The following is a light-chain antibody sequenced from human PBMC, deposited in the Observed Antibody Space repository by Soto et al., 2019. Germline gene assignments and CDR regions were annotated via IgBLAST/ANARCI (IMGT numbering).Light chain of an antibody. CDR3: LSYGGSNNYV. V-gene: IGLV2-8*01. CDR1: SSDVGGYHY. CDR2: EVE. J-gene: IGLJ1*01. Sequence: SIIARSTSESGSPGRSVTISCTNTSSDVGGYHYVSWYQHHPGRSPKLLIYEVEKRPPGVPGRFSGSKSGNTASLTVSGLQADDEADYYCLSYGGSNNYVFGTGTKVTGL.